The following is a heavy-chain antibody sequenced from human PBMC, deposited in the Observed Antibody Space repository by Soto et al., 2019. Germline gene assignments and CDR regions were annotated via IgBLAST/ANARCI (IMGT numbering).Heavy chain of an antibody. D-gene: IGHD3-22*01. CDR3: AREVYYYDSSGYYSAFDI. Sequence: SETLSLTCTVSGGSISSYYWSWIRQPPGKGLEWIGYIYYSGSTNYNPSLKSRVTISVDTSKNQFSLKLSSVTAADTAVYYCAREVYYYDSSGYYSAFDIWGQGTMVT. J-gene: IGHJ3*02. CDR2: IYYSGST. V-gene: IGHV4-59*01. CDR1: GGSISSYY.